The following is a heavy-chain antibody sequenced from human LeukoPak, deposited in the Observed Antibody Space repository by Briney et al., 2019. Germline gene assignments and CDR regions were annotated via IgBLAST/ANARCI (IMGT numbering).Heavy chain of an antibody. CDR2: IKQDGGEK. Sequence: GGSLRLSCAASGFTFSSYWMSWVRQAPGKGPEWVANIKQDGGEKYYVDSVKGRFTISRDNAKNSLYLQMNSLRAEDTAVYYCARISTVTIFGVVIIHDFDYWGQGTLVTVSS. V-gene: IGHV3-7*01. J-gene: IGHJ4*02. D-gene: IGHD3-3*01. CDR3: ARISTVTIFGVVIIHDFDY. CDR1: GFTFSSYW.